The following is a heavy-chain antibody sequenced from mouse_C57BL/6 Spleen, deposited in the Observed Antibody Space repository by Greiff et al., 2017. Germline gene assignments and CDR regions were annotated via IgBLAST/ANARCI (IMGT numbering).Heavy chain of an antibody. CDR1: GFNIKDDY. CDR2: IDPENGDT. V-gene: IGHV14-4*01. Sequence: VQLQQSGAELVRPGASVKLSCTASGFNIKDDYMHWVKQRPEQGLEWIGWIDPENGDTEYASKFQGKATITADTSSNTAYLQLSSLSSEDAAVYYCTGGVSSYAMDYWGQGTSVTVSS. D-gene: IGHD1-1*01. J-gene: IGHJ4*01. CDR3: TGGVSSYAMDY.